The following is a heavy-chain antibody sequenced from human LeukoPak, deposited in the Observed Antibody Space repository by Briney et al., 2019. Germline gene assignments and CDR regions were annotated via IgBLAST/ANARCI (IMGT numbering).Heavy chain of an antibody. CDR2: ISAYNGNT. J-gene: IGHJ4*02. Sequence: ASEKVSCKASGGTFSSYAISWVRQAPGQGLEWMGWISAYNGNTNYAQKLQGRVTMTTDTSTSTAYMELRSLRSDDTAVYYCARVYCSGGSCYSLSSYWGQGTLVTASS. D-gene: IGHD2-15*01. CDR1: GGTFSSYA. V-gene: IGHV1-18*01. CDR3: ARVYCSGGSCYSLSSY.